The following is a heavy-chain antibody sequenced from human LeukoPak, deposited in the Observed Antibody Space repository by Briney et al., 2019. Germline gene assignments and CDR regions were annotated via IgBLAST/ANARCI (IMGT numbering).Heavy chain of an antibody. CDR3: LTSSFDH. CDR2: ISWNSGSI. Sequence: GRSLRLSCAASGFKFDDYAMHWVRQAPGKGLEWVSGISWNSGSIGYADSVKGRFTISRDNAKNSLYLQMDSLRVEDTALYYCLTSSFDHWGQGTLVTVSS. CDR1: GFKFDDYA. V-gene: IGHV3-9*01. J-gene: IGHJ4*02.